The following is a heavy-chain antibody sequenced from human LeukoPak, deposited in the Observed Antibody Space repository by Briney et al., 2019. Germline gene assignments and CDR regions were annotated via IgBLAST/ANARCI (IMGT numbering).Heavy chain of an antibody. CDR1: GFTFSSYE. Sequence: PGGSLRLSCAASGFTFSSYEMNWVRQPPGKGLEWIGEINHSGSANYNPSLKSRVTILLDTSKNQFSLNLSSVTAADTAVYYCARRPRGVIIKTWFDSWGQGTLVTVSS. D-gene: IGHD3-10*01. CDR3: ARRPRGVIIKTWFDS. J-gene: IGHJ5*01. V-gene: IGHV4-34*01. CDR2: INHSGSA.